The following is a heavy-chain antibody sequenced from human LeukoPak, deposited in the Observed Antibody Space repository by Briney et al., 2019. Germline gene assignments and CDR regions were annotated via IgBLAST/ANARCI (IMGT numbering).Heavy chain of an antibody. CDR2: ISGSGGST. Sequence: GGSLRLSCAASGFSVSSNYMSWVRQAPGKGLEWVSAISGSGGSTYYADSVKGRFTISRDNSKNTLYLQMNSLRAEDTAVYYCAKDYCGGDCAAAIDYWGQGTLVTVSS. D-gene: IGHD2-21*02. CDR3: AKDYCGGDCAAAIDY. CDR1: GFSVSSNY. J-gene: IGHJ4*02. V-gene: IGHV3-23*01.